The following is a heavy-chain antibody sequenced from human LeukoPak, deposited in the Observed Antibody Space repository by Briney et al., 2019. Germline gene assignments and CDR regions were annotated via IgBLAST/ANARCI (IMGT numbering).Heavy chain of an antibody. V-gene: IGHV3-15*01. J-gene: IGHJ4*02. D-gene: IGHD6-6*01. CDR1: GISFTNAW. Sequence: PGGSLRPSCATSGISFTNAWMTWVRQAPGKGLEWVGRIKSKTDGGTIDYAAPVKGRFTILRDDSKMTLYLQMNSLKIEDTAVYYCTTDRGITARPAFDSWGQGTLVIVSS. CDR3: TTDRGITARPAFDS. CDR2: IKSKTDGGTI.